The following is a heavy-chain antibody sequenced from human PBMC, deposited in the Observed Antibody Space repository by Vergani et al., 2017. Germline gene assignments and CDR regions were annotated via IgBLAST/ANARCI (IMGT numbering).Heavy chain of an antibody. J-gene: IGHJ4*02. D-gene: IGHD1-26*01. CDR2: LTGGGGST. V-gene: IGHV3-23*01. Sequence: EVQFWEWGGSLKQPGGSVRLSCAASGFTFSTYAMHGVRQAPGKGPAWVSALTGGGGSTYYADSFKGRFIISRDNSSDTLYLQMNSLRPEDTATYYCVKDAGSYENFFDSWGQGTLVTVSS. CDR1: GFTFSTYA. CDR3: VKDAGSYENFFDS.